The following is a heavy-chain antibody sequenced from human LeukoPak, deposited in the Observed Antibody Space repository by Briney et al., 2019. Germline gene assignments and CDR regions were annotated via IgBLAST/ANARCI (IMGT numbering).Heavy chain of an antibody. J-gene: IGHJ6*02. CDR1: GGSTSSSDYY. Sequence: PSETLSLTCTVSGGSTSSSDYYWGWIRQPPDEGLEWIASIRYSGNTYHNPSLKSRVTISVDTSKNQFSLKLSSVTAADTAVYYCARTRRYCSSTSCYPYYYYYGMDVWGQGTTVTVSS. D-gene: IGHD2-2*01. V-gene: IGHV4-39*07. CDR3: ARTRRYCSSTSCYPYYYYYGMDV. CDR2: IRYSGNT.